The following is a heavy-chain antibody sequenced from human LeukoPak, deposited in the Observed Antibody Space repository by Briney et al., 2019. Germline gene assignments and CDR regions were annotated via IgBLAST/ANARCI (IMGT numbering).Heavy chain of an antibody. Sequence: PGASVKVSCKASGGTFSSYAISWVRQAPGQGLEWMGRIIPILGIANYAQKFQGRVTITADKSTSTAYMELSSLRSEDTAVYYCARSTINYDSSGCLDYWGQGTLVTVSS. V-gene: IGHV1-69*04. D-gene: IGHD3-22*01. CDR2: IIPILGIA. J-gene: IGHJ4*02. CDR3: ARSTINYDSSGCLDY. CDR1: GGTFSSYA.